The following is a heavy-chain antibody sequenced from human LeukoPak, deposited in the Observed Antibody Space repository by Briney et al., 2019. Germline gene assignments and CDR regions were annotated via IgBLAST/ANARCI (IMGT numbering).Heavy chain of an antibody. CDR1: GGSISSYY. Sequence: PSETLSLTCTVSGGSISSYYWSWIRQAAGKGLEWIGRIYTSGSTNYNPSLRSRVTMSVDTSKKQFSLKLSSVTAADTAVYYCARGVGARSLYYFDYWGQGTLVTVSS. CDR3: ARGVGARSLYYFDY. V-gene: IGHV4-4*07. J-gene: IGHJ4*02. D-gene: IGHD1-26*01. CDR2: IYTSGST.